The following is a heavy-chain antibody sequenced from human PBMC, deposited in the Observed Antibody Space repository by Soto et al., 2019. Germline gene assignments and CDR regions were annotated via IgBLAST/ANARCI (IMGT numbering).Heavy chain of an antibody. D-gene: IGHD1-26*01. CDR2: IFYNGNT. Sequence: QVHLQESGPGLVKPSETLSLTCTVSSGSVSVGDYYWTWIRQAPGRGLEWIGYIFYNGNTNYNPSLRRRVTISADTSKDQFSLTLTSVTAADTAVYCARDYGEPYQAFFDSWGQGSLVTVAS. CDR1: SGSVSVGDYY. CDR3: ARDYGEPYQAFFDS. J-gene: IGHJ4*02. V-gene: IGHV4-61*08.